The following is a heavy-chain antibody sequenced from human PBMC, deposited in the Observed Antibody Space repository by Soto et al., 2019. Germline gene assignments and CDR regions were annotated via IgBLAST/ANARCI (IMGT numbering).Heavy chain of an antibody. CDR3: ARADRGQQLVLDAFDI. J-gene: IGHJ3*02. D-gene: IGHD6-13*01. Sequence: SSETLSLTCAVSGGSISSSNWWSWVRQPPGKGLEWIGEIYHSGSTNYNPSLKSRVTISVDKSKNQFSLKLSSVTAADTAVYYCARADRGQQLVLDAFDIWGQGTMVTVSS. CDR2: IYHSGST. V-gene: IGHV4-4*02. CDR1: GGSISSSNW.